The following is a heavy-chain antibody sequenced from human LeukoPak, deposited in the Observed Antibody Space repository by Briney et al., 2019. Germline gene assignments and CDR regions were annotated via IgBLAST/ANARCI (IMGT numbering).Heavy chain of an antibody. Sequence: SQTLSLTCTVSGGSISSGGYYWSWIRQHPGKGLEWIGYIYYSGSTYYSPSLKSRVTISVDTSKNQFSLKLSSVTAADTAVYYCATLITLDAFDIWGQGTMVTVSS. V-gene: IGHV4-31*03. CDR2: IYYSGST. CDR3: ATLITLDAFDI. D-gene: IGHD3-22*01. J-gene: IGHJ3*02. CDR1: GGSISSGGYY.